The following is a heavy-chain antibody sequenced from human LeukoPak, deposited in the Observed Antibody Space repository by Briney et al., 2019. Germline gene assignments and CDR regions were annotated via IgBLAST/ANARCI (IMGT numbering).Heavy chain of an antibody. CDR2: ISAYNGNT. CDR1: GYTFTSYG. CDR3: ASGITGLYGMDV. Sequence: ASVKVSFKASGYTFTSYGISWVRQAPGQGLEWMGWISAYNGNTNYAQKLQGRVTMTTDTSTSTAYMELRSLGSDDTAVYYCASGITGLYGMDVWGQGTTVTVSS. J-gene: IGHJ6*02. V-gene: IGHV1-18*01. D-gene: IGHD1-20*01.